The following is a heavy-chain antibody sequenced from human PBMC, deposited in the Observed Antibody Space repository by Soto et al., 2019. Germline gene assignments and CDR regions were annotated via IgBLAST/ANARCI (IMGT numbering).Heavy chain of an antibody. CDR2: IYYSGST. CDR3: ARERGWYFDL. J-gene: IGHJ2*01. Sequence: QVQLQESGPGLVKPSETLSLTCTVSGGSVSSGSYYWSWIRQPPGKGLEWIGYIYYSGSTNYNPSLKSRVTLSVDTSKTHFSLTLSSVTAADTAVYYCARERGWYFDLWGRGTLVTVSS. D-gene: IGHD3-16*01. CDR1: GGSVSSGSYY. V-gene: IGHV4-61*03.